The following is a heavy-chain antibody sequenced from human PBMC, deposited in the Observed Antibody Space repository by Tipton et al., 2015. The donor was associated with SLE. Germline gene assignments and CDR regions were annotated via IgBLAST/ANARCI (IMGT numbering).Heavy chain of an antibody. V-gene: IGHV4-59*01. CDR3: ATSSWSGYSDY. CDR1: GGSISNYY. CDR2: IFYSTT. D-gene: IGHD3-3*01. Sequence: TLSLTCTVSGGSISNYYWSWIRQPPGKGPEWIGYIFYSTTNYNPSLKSRVSISVDTSKNQFSLRLNSVTAADTAVYYCATSSWSGYSDYWGQGTLVTVSS. J-gene: IGHJ4*02.